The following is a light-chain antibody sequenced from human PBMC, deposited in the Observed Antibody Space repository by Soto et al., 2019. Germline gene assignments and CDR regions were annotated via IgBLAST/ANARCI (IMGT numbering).Light chain of an antibody. CDR3: SSYTSSTTYV. V-gene: IGLV2-14*01. Sequence: QSALTQPASVSGSPGQSVTIACTGTSSDVGGYNYVSWYQQHPGKVPKLMIYEVSNRPSGVSNRFSGSKSGNTASLTISGLQAEDEADYYCSSYTSSTTYVFGTRTKLTVL. J-gene: IGLJ1*01. CDR1: SSDVGGYNY. CDR2: EVS.